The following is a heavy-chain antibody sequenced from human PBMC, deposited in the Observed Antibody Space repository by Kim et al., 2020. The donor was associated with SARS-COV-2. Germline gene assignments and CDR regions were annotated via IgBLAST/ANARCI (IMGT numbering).Heavy chain of an antibody. J-gene: IGHJ4*02. CDR3: ARHEAAANSGFDC. Sequence: YNPSLKSRVTISVDTSKNQFSLKLSSVTAADTAVYSCARHEAAANSGFDCWGQGTLVTVSS. V-gene: IGHV4-39*01. D-gene: IGHD6-13*01.